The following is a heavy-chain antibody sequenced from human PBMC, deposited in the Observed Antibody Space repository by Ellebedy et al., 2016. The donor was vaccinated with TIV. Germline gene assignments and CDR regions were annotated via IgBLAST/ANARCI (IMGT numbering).Heavy chain of an antibody. V-gene: IGHV5-10-1*01. D-gene: IGHD2-15*01. CDR3: AKSSGFCSGGSCYPFDF. J-gene: IGHJ4*02. Sequence: GGSLRLSXKGSGYNFPTYWISWVRKMPGKGLEWMGRIDPSDSYTNYSPSFQGHVTISADKSTSTVHLQWNSLKASDTAMYYCAKSSGFCSGGSCYPFDFWGQGTLVTVSS. CDR2: IDPSDSYT. CDR1: GYNFPTYW.